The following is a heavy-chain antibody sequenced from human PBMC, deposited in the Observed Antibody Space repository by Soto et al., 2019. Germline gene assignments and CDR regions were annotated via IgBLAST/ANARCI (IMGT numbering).Heavy chain of an antibody. CDR1: GFTFSSYW. V-gene: IGHV3-7*01. CDR3: ARVPGV. Sequence: GGSLRLSCAGSGFTFSSYWMTWVRQAPGKGLEWVANIKQDGSGKYYVDSGKGRFTISRDNAKKSLYLQLNSLRAEDTAVYYCARVPGVWGQGTTVTVSS. J-gene: IGHJ6*02. CDR2: IKQDGSGK.